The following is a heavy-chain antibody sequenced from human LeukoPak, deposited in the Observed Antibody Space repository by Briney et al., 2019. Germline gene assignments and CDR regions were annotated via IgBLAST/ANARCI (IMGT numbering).Heavy chain of an antibody. CDR2: ISSSSSYI. J-gene: IGHJ3*02. V-gene: IGHV3-21*01. CDR3: ARDREWELLYAFDI. CDR1: GFTFSSYS. Sequence: GGSLRLSCAASGFTFSSYSMNWVRQAPGKGLEWVSSISSSSSYIYYADSVKGRFTISRDNAMNSLYLQMNSLRAEDTAVYYCARDREWELLYAFDIWGQGTMVTVSS. D-gene: IGHD1-26*01.